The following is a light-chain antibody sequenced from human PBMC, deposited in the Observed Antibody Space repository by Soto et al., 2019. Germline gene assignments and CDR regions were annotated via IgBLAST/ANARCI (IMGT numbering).Light chain of an antibody. J-gene: IGKJ4*01. CDR1: QSVSSY. Sequence: EIVLTQSPATLSLSPGERATLSCRASQSVSSYLAWYQQKPGQAPRLLIYEASNRATGIPARFSGSGSGTDFPLAISSLETEDFAVYYCQQRSNWPSTFGGGTKVEIK. V-gene: IGKV3-11*01. CDR3: QQRSNWPST. CDR2: EAS.